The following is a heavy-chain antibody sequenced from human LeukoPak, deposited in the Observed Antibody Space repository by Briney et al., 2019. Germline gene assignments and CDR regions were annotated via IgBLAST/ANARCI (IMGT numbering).Heavy chain of an antibody. CDR1: GGSFSGYY. CDR3: ARGSTYYYGSGSYLAN. D-gene: IGHD3-10*01. J-gene: IGHJ4*02. Sequence: SETLSLTCAAYGGSFSGYYWSWIRQPPGKGLEWIGEINHSGSTNYNPSLKSRVTISVDTSKNQFSLKLCSVTAADTAVYYCARGSTYYYGSGSYLANWGQGTLVTVSS. CDR2: INHSGST. V-gene: IGHV4-34*01.